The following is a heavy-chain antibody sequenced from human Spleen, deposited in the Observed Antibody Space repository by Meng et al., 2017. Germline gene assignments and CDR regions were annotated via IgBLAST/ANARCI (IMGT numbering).Heavy chain of an antibody. CDR3: ARDRGYSSTWYEDH. V-gene: IGHV3-74*01. Sequence: GGSLRLSCAASGFTFSSYWMDWVRQAPGKGLVWVSRINSDGSSTSYADSVKGRFTISRDNAKNSLYLQMDSLTAEDTALYYCARDRGYSSTWYEDHWGQGTLVTVSS. CDR1: GFTFSSYW. J-gene: IGHJ4*02. D-gene: IGHD6-13*01. CDR2: INSDGSST.